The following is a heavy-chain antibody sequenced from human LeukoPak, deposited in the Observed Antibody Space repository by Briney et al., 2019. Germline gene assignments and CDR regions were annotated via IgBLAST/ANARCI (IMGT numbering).Heavy chain of an antibody. Sequence: ASVKVSCKASGYTFTSYGISWVRQAPGQGLEWMGWISAYNGITNYAQKLQGRVTMTTDTSTSTAYMELRSLRSDDTAVYYCARNKWELPPDDAFDIWGQGTMVTVSS. CDR2: ISAYNGIT. D-gene: IGHD1-26*01. CDR3: ARNKWELPPDDAFDI. CDR1: GYTFTSYG. V-gene: IGHV1-18*01. J-gene: IGHJ3*02.